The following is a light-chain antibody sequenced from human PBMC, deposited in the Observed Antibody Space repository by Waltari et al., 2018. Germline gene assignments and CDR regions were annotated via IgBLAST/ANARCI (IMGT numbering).Light chain of an antibody. V-gene: IGKV3-20*01. Sequence: VILTQSPATLSLSPGERATLSCRASQSVSSYFAWYQQQPGQAPRLLIYGASSRATGIPDRFSGSGSGTEVTLTISSLEPEDFAVYYCQKYSSSPRTFGQGTKVEIK. CDR1: QSVSSY. CDR3: QKYSSSPRT. J-gene: IGKJ1*01. CDR2: GAS.